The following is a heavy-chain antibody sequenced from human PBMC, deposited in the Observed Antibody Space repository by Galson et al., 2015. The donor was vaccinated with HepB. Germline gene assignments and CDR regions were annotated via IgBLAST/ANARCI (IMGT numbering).Heavy chain of an antibody. D-gene: IGHD1-14*01. CDR3: AKECESVEAREPGAFDI. Sequence: SLRLSCAASGFTFSSYAMSWVRQAPGKGLEWVSAISGSGGSTYYADSVRGRFTISRDNSKNTLYLQMNSLRAEDTAVYYCAKECESVEAREPGAFDIWGQGTMVTVSS. CDR2: ISGSGGST. J-gene: IGHJ3*02. CDR1: GFTFSSYA. V-gene: IGHV3-23*01.